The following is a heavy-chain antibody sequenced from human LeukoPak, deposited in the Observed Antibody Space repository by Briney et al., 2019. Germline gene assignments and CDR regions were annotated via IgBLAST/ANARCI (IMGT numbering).Heavy chain of an antibody. J-gene: IGHJ4*02. CDR2: IYRGGSR. CDR3: AREGVYNSPFDS. D-gene: IGHD1-14*01. V-gene: IGHV3-53*01. CDR1: GFIVSNNF. Sequence: GGSLRLSCAATGFIVSNNFMSWVRQTPGKGLEWVSAIYRGGSRDYADSVKGRFTISRDTSKNTIYLQMNSLRVEDTAIYYCAREGVYNSPFDSWGQGTLVTVSS.